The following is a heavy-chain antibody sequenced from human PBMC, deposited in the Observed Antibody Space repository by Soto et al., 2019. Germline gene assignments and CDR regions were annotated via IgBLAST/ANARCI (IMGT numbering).Heavy chain of an antibody. V-gene: IGHV4-59*01. Sequence: SETLSLTCTVSGGSISSYYWSWIRQPPGKGLEWIGYIYYSGSTNYNPSLKSRVTISVDTSKNQFSLKLSSVTAADTAVYYCAKKSLGSITLPALYYFDYWGQGTLVTVSS. CDR1: GGSISSYY. D-gene: IGHD7-27*01. J-gene: IGHJ4*02. CDR2: IYYSGST. CDR3: AKKSLGSITLPALYYFDY.